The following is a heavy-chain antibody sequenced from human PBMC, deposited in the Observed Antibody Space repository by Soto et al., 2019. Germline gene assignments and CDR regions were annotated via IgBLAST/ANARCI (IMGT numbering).Heavy chain of an antibody. D-gene: IGHD3-10*01. V-gene: IGHV3-23*01. CDR3: ARPGWLGETSTFFFHH. CDR1: GFTFSSNA. Sequence: GGSLRLSCVASGFTFSSNAMTWVRQAPGKGLEWVSLIGVSGDSTYYADSVKGRFTISRDNSKNTVYLQMSSLRADDTAVYYCARPGWLGETSTFFFHHWGQGSLVTVSS. CDR2: IGVSGDST. J-gene: IGHJ4*02.